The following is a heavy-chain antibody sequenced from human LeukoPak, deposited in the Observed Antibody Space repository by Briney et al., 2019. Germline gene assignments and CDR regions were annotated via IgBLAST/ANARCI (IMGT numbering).Heavy chain of an antibody. Sequence: ETLCLTCGVSGGSVINTNWWTWVRQPPGKGLEWIGEVHLDGRTNYNPSLASRLTMSVDVSGNQVSLKLTSVTAADTAVYYYAREGGFYRPLDYSGQGTMAADSS. CDR1: GGSVINTNW. V-gene: IGHV4-4*02. D-gene: IGHD3-3*01. CDR2: VHLDGRT. J-gene: IGHJ4*02. CDR3: AREGGFYRPLDY.